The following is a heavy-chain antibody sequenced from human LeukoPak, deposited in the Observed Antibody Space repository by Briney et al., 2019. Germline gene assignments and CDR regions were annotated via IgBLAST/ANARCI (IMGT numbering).Heavy chain of an antibody. J-gene: IGHJ4*02. V-gene: IGHV3-23*01. CDR2: ISGSGGST. Sequence: GGSLRLSCAASGFTFSSYAMSWVRQAPGKGLEWVSAISGSGGSTYYADSVKGRFTISRDNSKKTLYLQMNSLRAEDTAVYYCAKDPGLYGDYYFDYWGQGTLVTVSS. CDR1: GFTFSSYA. D-gene: IGHD4-17*01. CDR3: AKDPGLYGDYYFDY.